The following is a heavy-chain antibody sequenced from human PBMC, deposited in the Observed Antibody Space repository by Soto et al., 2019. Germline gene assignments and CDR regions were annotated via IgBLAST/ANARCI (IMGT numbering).Heavy chain of an antibody. D-gene: IGHD1-26*01. J-gene: IGHJ5*02. CDR2: LSYNGRER. CDR3: AKDSEEKWELLS. V-gene: IGHV3-30*18. CDR1: GFTLSNYG. Sequence: QVQLVQSGGGVVQPGRSLRLSCAASGFTLSNYGMHWVRQAPGKGLEWVALLSYNGRERYYADSVKGRFTISRDNSENTLYLQMNSLRADDTAIYYCAKDSEEKWELLSWGQGTLVTVSS.